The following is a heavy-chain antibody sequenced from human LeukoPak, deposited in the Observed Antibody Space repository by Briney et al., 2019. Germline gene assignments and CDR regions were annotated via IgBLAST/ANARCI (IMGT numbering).Heavy chain of an antibody. CDR2: IKQDGSEK. Sequence: PGGSLRLSCAASGFTFSSYWMSWVRQAPGKGLEWVANIKQDGSEKYYVDSVKGRFTISRDNAKNSLYLQMNSLRAEDTAVYYCARDFADGYNPHDAFDIWGQGTMVTVSS. D-gene: IGHD5-24*01. V-gene: IGHV3-7*01. J-gene: IGHJ3*02. CDR3: ARDFADGYNPHDAFDI. CDR1: GFTFSSYW.